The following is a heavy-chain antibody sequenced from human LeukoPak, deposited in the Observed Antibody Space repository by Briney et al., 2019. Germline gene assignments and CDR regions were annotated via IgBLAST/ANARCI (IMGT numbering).Heavy chain of an antibody. CDR3: AKDLRRGLDYFDY. V-gene: IGHV3-23*01. CDR1: GFTFSSYA. J-gene: IGHJ4*02. CDR2: ISGSGGST. Sequence: GGSLRLSCAASGFTFSSYAMSWVRQAPGKGLEWVSAISGSGGSTYYADSVKGRLTISRDNSKNTLYLQMNSLRAEDTAVYYCAKDLRRGLDYFDYWGQGTLVTVSS. D-gene: IGHD2-2*03.